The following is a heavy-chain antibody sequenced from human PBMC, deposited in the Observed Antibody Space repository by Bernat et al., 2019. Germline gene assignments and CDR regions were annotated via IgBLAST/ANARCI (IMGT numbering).Heavy chain of an antibody. CDR2: IIPIFGTA. Sequence: QVQLVQSGAEVKKPGSSVKVSCKASGGTFSSYAISWVRQAPGQGLEWMGGIIPIFGTANYAQKFQGRVTITADESTSTAYMELSSLGSEDTAVYYCARSLGNFGYSYCYHYYYGMDVWGQGTTVTVSS. J-gene: IGHJ6*02. D-gene: IGHD5-18*01. CDR3: ARSLGNFGYSYCYHYYYGMDV. CDR1: GGTFSSYA. V-gene: IGHV1-69*12.